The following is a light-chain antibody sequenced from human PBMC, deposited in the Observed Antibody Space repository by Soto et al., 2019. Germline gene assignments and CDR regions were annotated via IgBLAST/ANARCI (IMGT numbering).Light chain of an antibody. J-gene: IGLJ3*02. CDR1: SSNVGSNT. CDR2: NDN. V-gene: IGLV1-44*01. CDR3: ASWDDSLIGVV. Sequence: QSVLTQPPSASETPGQRVTISCSGGSSNVGSNTVNWYQHLPGTAPKLLIYNDNQRPSGVPDRFSGSKSGTSASLAISGLQSEDEADYYCASWDDSLIGVVFGGGTKLTVL.